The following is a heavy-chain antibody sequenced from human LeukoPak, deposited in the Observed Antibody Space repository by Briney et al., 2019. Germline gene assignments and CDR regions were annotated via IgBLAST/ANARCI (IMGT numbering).Heavy chain of an antibody. CDR2: ISGYNGNT. CDR1: GYTFTSYH. Sequence: ASVKVSCKASGYTFTSYHITWVRQAPGQGLEWMGWISGYNGNTNYAQKLQGRVTMTTDTSTSTAYMELRSLRSDDTAVYYCARSPTPPYYYGSGSYLGCFDYWGQGTLVTVSS. CDR3: ARSPTPPYYYGSGSYLGCFDY. D-gene: IGHD3-10*01. V-gene: IGHV1-18*01. J-gene: IGHJ4*02.